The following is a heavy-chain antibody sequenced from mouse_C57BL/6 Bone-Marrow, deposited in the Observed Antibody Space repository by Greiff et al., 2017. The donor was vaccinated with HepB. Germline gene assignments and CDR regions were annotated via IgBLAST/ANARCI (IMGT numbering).Heavy chain of an antibody. CDR1: GFTFSSYG. CDR3: ARHHFAY. CDR2: ISSGGSYT. V-gene: IGHV5-6*01. Sequence: EVQLVESGGDLVKPGGSLKLSCAASGFTFSSYGMSWVRQTPDKRLEWVATISSGGSYTYYPDSVKGRFTISRDNAKNTLYLQMSSLKSEDTAMYYCARHHFAYWGQGTLVTVSA. J-gene: IGHJ3*01.